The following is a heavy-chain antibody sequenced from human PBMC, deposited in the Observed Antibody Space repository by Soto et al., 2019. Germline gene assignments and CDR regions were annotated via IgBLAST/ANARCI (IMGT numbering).Heavy chain of an antibody. J-gene: IGHJ4*02. CDR2: MSNSGDET. Sequence: PGGSLRLSCAASGFTFRTYAMGWVRQPPGKGLEWVSVMSNSGDETYYADSVKGRFTISRDNCQNTLYLQLSSLRADDTAVYYCAKDAARTSGWYYFDFWGQGTLVTVSS. CDR1: GFTFRTYA. V-gene: IGHV3-23*01. D-gene: IGHD6-19*01. CDR3: AKDAARTSGWYYFDF.